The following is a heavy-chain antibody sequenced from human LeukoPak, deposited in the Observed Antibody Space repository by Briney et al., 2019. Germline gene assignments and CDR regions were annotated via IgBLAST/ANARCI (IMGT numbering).Heavy chain of an antibody. D-gene: IGHD6-13*01. CDR3: ARPRRSWYVDY. J-gene: IGHJ4*02. CDR2: ISYSGNT. Sequence: SETLSLTCTVSGGSISGSSYSWGWIRQPPGKGLEWIGSISYSGNTYYSPSLKSRVTISIDTSKNQFSLKLSSVTAADTAVYYCARPRRSWYVDYWGQGTLVTVSS. V-gene: IGHV4-39*01. CDR1: GGSISGSSYS.